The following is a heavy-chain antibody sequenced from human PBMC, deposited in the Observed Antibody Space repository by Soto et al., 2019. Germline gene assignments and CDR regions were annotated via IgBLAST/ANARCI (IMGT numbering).Heavy chain of an antibody. CDR2: ISWNSGSI. J-gene: IGHJ6*02. CDR3: SKEVWSGPMDV. CDR1: GFTFDDYA. D-gene: IGHD3-3*01. V-gene: IGHV3-9*01. Sequence: PGGSLRLSCAASGFTFDDYAMHLVRQAPGKGLEWVSGISWNSGSIGYADSVKGRFTISRDNSKNTLYLQMNSLRAEDTAVYYCSKEVWSGPMDVCGQGTTVTVSS.